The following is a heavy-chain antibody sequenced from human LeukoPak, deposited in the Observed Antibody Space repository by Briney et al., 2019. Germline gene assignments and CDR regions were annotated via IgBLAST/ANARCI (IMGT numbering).Heavy chain of an antibody. CDR3: VKTSSSYWYES. CDR1: GFTFSSYA. V-gene: IGHV3-64D*09. J-gene: IGHJ5*01. D-gene: IGHD6-6*01. Sequence: GGSLRLSCAAAGFTFSSYATSWVRQAPGKGLEYVSASSGSGGDTFFADSVKGRFTISRDNSKHTLYLQISSLRADGTAVYSCVKTSSSYWYESCGQETLVTVSS. CDR2: SSGSGGDT.